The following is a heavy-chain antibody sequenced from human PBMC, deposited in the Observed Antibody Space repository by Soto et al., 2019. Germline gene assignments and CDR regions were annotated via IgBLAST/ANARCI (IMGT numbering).Heavy chain of an antibody. Sequence: SETLSLTCTVSGGSISSSSYYWGWIRQPPGKGLEWIGSIYYSGSTYYNPSLKSRVTISVDTSKNQFSLKLSSVTAADTAVYYCPRHASWRYCTNGVCYDYWGQGTLVTVSS. V-gene: IGHV4-39*01. J-gene: IGHJ4*02. D-gene: IGHD2-8*01. CDR1: GGSISSSSYY. CDR2: IYYSGST. CDR3: PRHASWRYCTNGVCYDY.